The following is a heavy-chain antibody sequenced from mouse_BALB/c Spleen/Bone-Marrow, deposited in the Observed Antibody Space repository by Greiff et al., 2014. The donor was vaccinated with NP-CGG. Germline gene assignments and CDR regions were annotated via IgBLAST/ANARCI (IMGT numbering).Heavy chain of an antibody. Sequence: VQLMESGAELVRPGSSVKISCKASGYAFSGYWMNWVKQRPGQGLEWIGQIYPGDGDTNYNGKFKGKATLTADKSSSTAYMQLSSLTSEDSAVYFCGRGRGRYFDYWGQGTTLTVSS. J-gene: IGHJ2*01. CDR1: GYAFSGYW. CDR2: IYPGDGDT. V-gene: IGHV1-80*01. CDR3: GRGRGRYFDY.